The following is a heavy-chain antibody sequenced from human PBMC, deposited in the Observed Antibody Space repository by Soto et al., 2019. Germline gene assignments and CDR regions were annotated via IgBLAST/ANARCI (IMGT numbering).Heavy chain of an antibody. V-gene: IGHV3-30*18. D-gene: IGHD2-15*01. CDR2: ISYDGSNK. Sequence: GGSLRLSCAASGFTFSSYGMHWVRQAPGKGLEWVAVISYDGSNKYYADSVKGRFTISRDNSKNTLYLQMNSLRAEDTAVYYCAKPGLDCSGGSCYFDYWGQGTLVTVSS. CDR3: AKPGLDCSGGSCYFDY. J-gene: IGHJ4*02. CDR1: GFTFSSYG.